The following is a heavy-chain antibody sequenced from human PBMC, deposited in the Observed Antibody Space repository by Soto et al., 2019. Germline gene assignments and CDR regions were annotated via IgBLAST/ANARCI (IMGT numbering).Heavy chain of an antibody. CDR1: GDSISSNNYY. Sequence: SETLSLTCTVSGDSISSNNYYWGWIRQPPGKGLEWIGGINYSGNTYYDPSLKSRVTISVDTSKNQFSLMLSSVTAADTAVYYCARGQVQLWSLLCYGMDVWGQGTTVTVSS. CDR2: INYSGNT. J-gene: IGHJ6*02. CDR3: ARGQVQLWSLLCYGMDV. V-gene: IGHV4-39*01. D-gene: IGHD5-18*01.